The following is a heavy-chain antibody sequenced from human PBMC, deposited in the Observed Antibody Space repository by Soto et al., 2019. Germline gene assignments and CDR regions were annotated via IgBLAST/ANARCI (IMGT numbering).Heavy chain of an antibody. V-gene: IGHV1-46*03. Sequence: ASVKVSCKASGYTFTSYYMHWVRQAPGQGLEWMGIINPSGGSTSYAQKFQGIVTMTRDTSTSTVYMELSSLRSEDTAVYYCARGVFDRYCSSTSCHNRNWFDPWGQGTLVTVSS. J-gene: IGHJ5*02. D-gene: IGHD2-2*01. CDR3: ARGVFDRYCSSTSCHNRNWFDP. CDR1: GYTFTSYY. CDR2: INPSGGST.